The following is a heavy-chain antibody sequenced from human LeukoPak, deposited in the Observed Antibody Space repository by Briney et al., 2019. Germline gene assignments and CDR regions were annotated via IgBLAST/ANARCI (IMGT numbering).Heavy chain of an antibody. CDR2: ISPYNGKT. D-gene: IGHD6-13*01. V-gene: IGHV1-18*01. CDR1: GYTFNTYG. CDR3: ARDLGIGAAGTSWFDA. J-gene: IGHJ5*02. Sequence: ASVKVSCKASGYTFNTYGITWVRQARGHGLEWMGWISPYNGKTKYAQKVQGRVTMTTDTSTSTVYMELRSLRSDDTAVYYCARDLGIGAAGTSWFDAWGQGTLVTVSS.